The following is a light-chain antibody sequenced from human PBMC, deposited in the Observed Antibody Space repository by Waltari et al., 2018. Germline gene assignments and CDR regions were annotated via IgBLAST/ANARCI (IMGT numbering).Light chain of an antibody. Sequence: DIQMTQSPSSLSASVGDRITITCRASQGIGNYLAWYQQKPGKVPKLLISGASALQSGVPSRVSGSGSWTDFTLTISSLQPEDVGTYYCQKSKRAPFTFGQGTKLEI. CDR2: GAS. J-gene: IGKJ2*01. V-gene: IGKV1-27*01. CDR3: QKSKRAPFT. CDR1: QGIGNY.